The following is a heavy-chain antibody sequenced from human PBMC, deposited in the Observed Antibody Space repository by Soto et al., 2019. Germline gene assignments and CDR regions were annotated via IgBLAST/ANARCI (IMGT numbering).Heavy chain of an antibody. CDR3: ARGVSAGVDY. CDR2: MQPSTGRT. CDR1: GYSFTSLD. V-gene: IGHV1-8*01. D-gene: IGHD1-26*01. J-gene: IGHJ4*02. Sequence: QVRLVQSGAEVREPGASVKVSCKASGYSFTSLDINWVRQTAGQGLEWMGWMQPSTGRTGYAQKFQGRGTMTRDTSINTASMELTTLTSDDTAFYYWARGVSAGVDYWGQGTLVTVSS.